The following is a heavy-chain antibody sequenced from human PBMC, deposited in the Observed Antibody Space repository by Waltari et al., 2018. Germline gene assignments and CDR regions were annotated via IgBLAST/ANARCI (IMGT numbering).Heavy chain of an antibody. J-gene: IGHJ6*03. V-gene: IGHV3-48*04. CDR2: ISSDPSST. CDR1: GFTISPYS. CDR3: AREMTTFYYYMDV. Sequence: EAQLVESGGGLVQSGGSLRLSCGAAGFTISPYSMNWVRKAPGKGLGWIAYISSDPSSTYYADSVKGRFTISRDNAKNSVYLQMNSLRAEDTAVYYCAREMTTFYYYMDVWGKGTTVTVSS.